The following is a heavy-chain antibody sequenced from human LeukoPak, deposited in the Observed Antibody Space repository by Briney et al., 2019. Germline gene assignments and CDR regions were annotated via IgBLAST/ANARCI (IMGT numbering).Heavy chain of an antibody. CDR3: VTLNSRSIAARRYFDY. V-gene: IGHV3-21*01. D-gene: IGHD6-6*01. CDR2: ISSSSSYI. CDR1: GFTFSSYS. J-gene: IGHJ4*02. Sequence: PGGSLRLSCAASGFTFSSYSMNWVRQAPGKGLEWVSSISSSSSYIYYADSVKGRFTISRDNAKNSLYLQMNSLRAEDTAVYYCVTLNSRSIAARRYFDYWGQGTLVTVSS.